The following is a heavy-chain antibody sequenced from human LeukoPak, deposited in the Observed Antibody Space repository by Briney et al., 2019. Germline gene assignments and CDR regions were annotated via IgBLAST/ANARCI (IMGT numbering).Heavy chain of an antibody. Sequence: GGSLRLSCAASGFTFDDYAMHWVRQAPGKGLEWVSGISWNSGSIGYADSVKGRFTISRDNSKNTLYLQMNSLRAEDTAVYYCAKDPGLYCSGISCYTGYYYYGMDVWGQGTTVTVSS. D-gene: IGHD2-2*02. CDR1: GFTFDDYA. J-gene: IGHJ6*02. CDR2: ISWNSGSI. V-gene: IGHV3-9*01. CDR3: AKDPGLYCSGISCYTGYYYYGMDV.